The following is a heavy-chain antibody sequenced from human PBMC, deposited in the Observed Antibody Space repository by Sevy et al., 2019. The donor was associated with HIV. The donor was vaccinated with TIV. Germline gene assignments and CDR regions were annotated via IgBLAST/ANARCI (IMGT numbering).Heavy chain of an antibody. CDR1: GYTFSSYG. D-gene: IGHD3-10*01. V-gene: IGHV1-18*01. J-gene: IGHJ6*02. CDR2: MSDYNGYK. CDR3: AREGYYYRSGTYRPPNYYGMDV. Sequence: ASVKVSCKASGYTFSSYGISWVRQAPGQGLEWMGWMSDYNGYKNYAHKFQGRVTMSTETSTRTAYMELRSLRSDDTAVYFCAREGYYYRSGTYRPPNYYGMDVWGQGTAVTVSS.